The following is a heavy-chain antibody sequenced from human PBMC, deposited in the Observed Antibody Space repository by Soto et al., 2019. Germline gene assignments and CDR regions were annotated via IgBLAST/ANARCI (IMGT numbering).Heavy chain of an antibody. Sequence: GGSLRLSCAASGFTFSSYAMSWVRQAPGKGLEWVSAISGSGGSRNYADSVKGRFTISRDNSKNTLYLQMNSLRAEDTAVYYCAKLIATVTDAFDIWGQGTMVTVSS. V-gene: IGHV3-23*01. D-gene: IGHD4-17*01. CDR3: AKLIATVTDAFDI. CDR2: ISGSGGSR. J-gene: IGHJ3*02. CDR1: GFTFSSYA.